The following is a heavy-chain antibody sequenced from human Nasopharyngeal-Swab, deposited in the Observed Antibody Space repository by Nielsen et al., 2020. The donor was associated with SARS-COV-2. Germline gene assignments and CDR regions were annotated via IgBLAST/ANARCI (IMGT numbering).Heavy chain of an antibody. CDR1: GFTFTNYW. D-gene: IGHD1-26*01. V-gene: IGHV3-74*01. Sequence: GESLKISCAVSGFTFTNYWMHWVRRTPGKGLVWVSRIHIDGSSTSYGDSVKGRFTISRDDAKNTLYLQMYSLRTEDTAVYYCARVDSASHRQIRYYNYYYMDVWGKGTTVTVSS. CDR2: IHIDGSST. J-gene: IGHJ6*03. CDR3: ARVDSASHRQIRYYNYYYMDV.